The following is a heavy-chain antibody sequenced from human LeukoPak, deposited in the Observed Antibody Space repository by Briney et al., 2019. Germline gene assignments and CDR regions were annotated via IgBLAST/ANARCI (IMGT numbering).Heavy chain of an antibody. CDR2: IYYSGST. V-gene: IGHV4-59*01. D-gene: IGHD3-10*01. Sequence: SETLSLTCTVSGGSISSYYWSWIRQPPGKGLEWIGYIYYSGSTNYNPSLKSRVTISVDTSKNQFSLKLSSVTAADTAVYYCARGPGMVRGVRFDYWRQGTLVTVSS. CDR1: GGSISSYY. CDR3: ARGPGMVRGVRFDY. J-gene: IGHJ4*02.